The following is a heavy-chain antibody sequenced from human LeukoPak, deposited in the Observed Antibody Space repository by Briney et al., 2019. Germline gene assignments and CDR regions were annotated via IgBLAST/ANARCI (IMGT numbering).Heavy chain of an antibody. Sequence: GGSLRLSCGASGFTFSNYEMNWVRQAPGKGLEWVSYISSSGSTIYYAEPVKGRFTISGDNAKNSLYLQMNSLRVEDTAVYYCARNPRYYYGSGTSGAEGYWGQGTLVTVSS. D-gene: IGHD3-10*01. J-gene: IGHJ4*02. V-gene: IGHV3-48*03. CDR3: ARNPRYYYGSGTSGAEGY. CDR1: GFTFSNYE. CDR2: ISSSGSTI.